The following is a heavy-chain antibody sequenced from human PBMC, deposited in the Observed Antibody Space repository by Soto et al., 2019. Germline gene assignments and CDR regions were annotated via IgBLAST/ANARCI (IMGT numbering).Heavy chain of an antibody. J-gene: IGHJ6*03. D-gene: IGHD2-2*01. CDR3: ARGRGSTSLYYMDV. CDR2: MNPNSGNT. Sequence: ASVKVSCKASGYTFTNNVINWVRHATGQGLEWMGWMNPNSGNTGYAQKFQGRVTMTKNTSITTAYMELSSLRSEDTAVYYCARGRGSTSLYYMDVWGKGTTVTVSS. V-gene: IGHV1-8*01. CDR1: GYTFTNNV.